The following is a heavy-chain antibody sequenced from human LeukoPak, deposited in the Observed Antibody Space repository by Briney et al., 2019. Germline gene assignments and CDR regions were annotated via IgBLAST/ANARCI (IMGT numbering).Heavy chain of an antibody. Sequence: PWGVLRLSCAASGFTFSSYAMHWVRQAPGKGLGWVAVISYDGSNKYYADSVKGRFTISRDNSKNTLYLQMNSLRAEDTAVYYCARGKNWFDPWGQGTLVTVSS. CDR1: GFTFSSYA. CDR3: ARGKNWFDP. J-gene: IGHJ5*02. V-gene: IGHV3-30-3*01. CDR2: ISYDGSNK.